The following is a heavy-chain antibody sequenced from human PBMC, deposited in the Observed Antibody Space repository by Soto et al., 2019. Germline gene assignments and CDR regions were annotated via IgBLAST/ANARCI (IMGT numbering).Heavy chain of an antibody. CDR3: ARERLPAVPAAIELYYYGMDV. CDR2: ISYDGSNK. J-gene: IGHJ6*02. D-gene: IGHD2-2*02. CDR1: GFTFSSYA. V-gene: IGHV3-30-3*01. Sequence: GGSLRLSCAASGFTFSSYAMHWVRQAPGKGLEWVAVISYDGSNKYYADSVKGRFTISRDNSKNTLYLQMNSLRAEDTAVYYCARERLPAVPAAIELYYYGMDVWGQGTTVTVSS.